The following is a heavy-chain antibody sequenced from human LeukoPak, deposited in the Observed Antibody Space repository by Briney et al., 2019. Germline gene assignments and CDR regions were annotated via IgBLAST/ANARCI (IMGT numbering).Heavy chain of an antibody. Sequence: TGGSLRLSCAASGFTFTTYGMNWVRQAPGKGLEWVSGITGGGETTFYADSVKGRFTIPRDNHKNTLYLQMNSLRADDTAVYYCARDARLMAFDNWGQGTLVTVSS. J-gene: IGHJ4*02. CDR3: ARDARLMAFDN. D-gene: IGHD2-8*01. CDR1: GFTFTTYG. CDR2: ITGGGETT. V-gene: IGHV3-23*01.